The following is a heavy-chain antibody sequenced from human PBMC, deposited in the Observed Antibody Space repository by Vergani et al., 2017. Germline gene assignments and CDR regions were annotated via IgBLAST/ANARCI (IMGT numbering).Heavy chain of an antibody. Sequence: EVQLVESGGGLVQPGRSLRLSCAASGFTFDDYAMHWVRQAPGKGLEWVSGISWNSGSIGYADSVKGRFTISRDNAKNSLYLQMNSLRAEDTALYYCARGGGWGSYYNPFDYWGQGTLVTVSS. V-gene: IGHV3-9*01. CDR1: GFTFDDYA. D-gene: IGHD3-10*01. CDR2: ISWNSGSI. J-gene: IGHJ4*02. CDR3: ARGGGWGSYYNPFDY.